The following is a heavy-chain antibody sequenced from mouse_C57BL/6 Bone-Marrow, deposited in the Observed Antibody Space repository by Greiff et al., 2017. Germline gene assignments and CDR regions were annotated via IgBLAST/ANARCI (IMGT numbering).Heavy chain of an antibody. CDR3: LYYDYEAWFAY. CDR1: GFNINDDY. V-gene: IGHV14-4*01. CDR2: IDPENGDT. J-gene: IGHJ3*01. Sequence: VQLKESGAELVRPGASVTLSCTASGFNINDDYMHWVKQRPEPGLEWIGWIDPENGDTEYASKFQGKATITADTSANTAYLQLSSLTSEDTAVYYCLYYDYEAWFAYWGQGTLVTVSA. D-gene: IGHD2-4*01.